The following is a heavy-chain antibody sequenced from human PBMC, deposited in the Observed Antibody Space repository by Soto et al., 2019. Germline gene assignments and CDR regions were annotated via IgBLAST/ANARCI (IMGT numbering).Heavy chain of an antibody. CDR3: ARTRTYYDILTGYYTVGYYYGMDV. CDR2: IYHSGST. Sequence: SETLSLTCAISGGSISSSNWWSWVRQPPGKELEWIGEIYHSGSTNYNPSLKSRVTISVDKSKNQFSLKLSSVTAADTAVYYCARTRTYYDILTGYYTVGYYYGMDVWGQGTTVTVSS. D-gene: IGHD3-9*01. CDR1: GGSISSSNW. J-gene: IGHJ6*02. V-gene: IGHV4-4*02.